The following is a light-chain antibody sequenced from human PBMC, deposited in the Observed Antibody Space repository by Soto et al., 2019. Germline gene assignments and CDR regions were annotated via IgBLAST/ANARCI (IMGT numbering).Light chain of an antibody. J-gene: IGKJ2*01. CDR1: QSVSSAY. CDR2: GAS. V-gene: IGKV3-20*01. Sequence: EIVLTQSPGTLSLSPGERATLSCRASQSVSSAYLAWYQQIPGQAPRLLIYGASSSATGIPDRFSGSGSGTTFTLTISGPEPEDLAVYYCQQSGSSFYTFGQGTKLEIK. CDR3: QQSGSSFYT.